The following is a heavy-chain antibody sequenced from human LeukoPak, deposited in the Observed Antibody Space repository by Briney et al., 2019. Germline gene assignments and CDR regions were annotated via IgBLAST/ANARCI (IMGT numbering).Heavy chain of an antibody. CDR1: GGSISSYY. D-gene: IGHD3-22*01. V-gene: IGHV4-59*12. CDR2: IYYSGST. J-gene: IGHJ4*02. Sequence: SETLSLTCTVSGGSISSYYWSWIRQPPGKGLEWIGYIYYSGSTNYNPSLKSRVTMSVDTSKNQFSLKLSSVTAADTAVYYCARDYYDSSGYYYALWGQGTLVTVSS. CDR3: ARDYYDSSGYYYAL.